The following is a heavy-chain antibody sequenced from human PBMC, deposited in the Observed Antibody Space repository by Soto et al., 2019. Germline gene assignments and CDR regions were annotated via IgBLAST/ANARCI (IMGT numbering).Heavy chain of an antibody. CDR3: ARDQCSGGSCYPGMDV. J-gene: IGHJ6*02. Sequence: PVGSLRLSCAASGFTFSSYSMNWVRQAPGKGLEWVSSISSSSSYIYYADSVKGRFTISRDNAKNSLYLQMSSLRAEDTAVYYCARDQCSGGSCYPGMDVWGQGTTVTVSS. V-gene: IGHV3-21*01. CDR2: ISSSSSYI. CDR1: GFTFSSYS. D-gene: IGHD2-15*01.